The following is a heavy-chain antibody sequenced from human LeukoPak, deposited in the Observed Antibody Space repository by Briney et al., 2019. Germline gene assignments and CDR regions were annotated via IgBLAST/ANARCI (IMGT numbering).Heavy chain of an antibody. V-gene: IGHV4-34*01. CDR2: INHSGST. J-gene: IGHJ4*02. CDR1: GGSFSGYY. D-gene: IGHD6-13*01. Sequence: PSETLSLTCAVYGGSFSGYYWTWIRQPPGKGLEWIGEINHSGSTNYNPSLKSRVTISVDTSMNQFSLKLSSVTAADTAVYYCASASGIAAAGPRFDYWGQGTLVTVSS. CDR3: ASASGIAAAGPRFDY.